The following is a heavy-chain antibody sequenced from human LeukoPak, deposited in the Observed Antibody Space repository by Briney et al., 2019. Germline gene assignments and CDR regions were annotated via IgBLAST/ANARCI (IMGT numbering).Heavy chain of an antibody. V-gene: IGHV3-48*03. CDR1: GFTFSSYE. CDR2: ISSSGSTI. D-gene: IGHD6-6*01. J-gene: IGHJ4*02. CDR3: ARERGSSSWFVCEY. Sequence: GSLRLSCAASGFTFSSYEMNWVRQAPGKGLEWVSYISSSGSTIYYADSVKGRFTISRDNAKNTLYLQMNSLRGEDTAVYYCARERGSSSWFVCEYWGQGALVTVSS.